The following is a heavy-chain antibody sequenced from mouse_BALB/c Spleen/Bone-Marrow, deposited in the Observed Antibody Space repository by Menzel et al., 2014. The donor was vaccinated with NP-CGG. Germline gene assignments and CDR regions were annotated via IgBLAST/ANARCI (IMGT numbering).Heavy chain of an antibody. V-gene: IGHV1-14*01. CDR2: INPYNDGT. CDR1: GYTFTAYV. CDR3: AREGWLLRLDY. J-gene: IGHJ2*01. D-gene: IGHD2-3*01. Sequence: LVESGPELVKPGASVEMSCKASGYTFTAYVMHWVKQKPGQGLEWIGYINPYNDGTNYIEKFKGKATLTSDIPSSTAYMELSSLTSEDSAVYYCAREGWLLRLDYWGQGTTLTVSS.